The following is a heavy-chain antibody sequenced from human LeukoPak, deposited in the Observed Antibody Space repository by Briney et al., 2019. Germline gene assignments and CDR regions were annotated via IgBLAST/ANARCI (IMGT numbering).Heavy chain of an antibody. Sequence: ASVKVSCKASGYTFIGYYIHWVRQAPGQGREWMGWINPNSGGTNYAQKFQGRVTITRDPSISTVYMELSRLRSDDTALYYRARFRYSYGFAYWGQGPLVTVSS. CDR3: ARFRYSYGFAY. CDR1: GYTFIGYY. CDR2: INPNSGGT. D-gene: IGHD5-18*01. J-gene: IGHJ4*02. V-gene: IGHV1-2*02.